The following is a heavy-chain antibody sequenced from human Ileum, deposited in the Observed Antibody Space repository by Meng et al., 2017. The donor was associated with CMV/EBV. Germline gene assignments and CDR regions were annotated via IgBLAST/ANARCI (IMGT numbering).Heavy chain of an antibody. J-gene: IGHJ3*02. V-gene: IGHV3-21*01. CDR3: TRENSDTYEAFDI. CDR1: GFTFNTYT. D-gene: IGHD2-21*01. CDR2: ITTSSSYI. Sequence: GESLKISCAASGFTFNTYTMNWVRQAPGKGLEWVSSITTSSSYIFYADSVKGRFTTSRHNAKNSLYLQMNSLRADDTAVYFCTRENSDTYEAFDIWGQGTMVTVSS.